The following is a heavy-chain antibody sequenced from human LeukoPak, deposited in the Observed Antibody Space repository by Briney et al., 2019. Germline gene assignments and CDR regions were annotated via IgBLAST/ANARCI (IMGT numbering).Heavy chain of an antibody. D-gene: IGHD3-10*01. CDR2: ISYSGNIT. CDR3: VRDGGTGELLYY. CDR1: RFTFSSYS. V-gene: IGHV3-48*04. J-gene: IGHJ4*02. Sequence: PGFSMSLSGTASRFTFSSYSMNWVRRAPGKVLELVLDISYSGNITKYAVSLKGRFAVSRGNAKDSLYLQMNSLRAEDKGVYYCVRDGGTGELLYYWGQGTLVTGSS.